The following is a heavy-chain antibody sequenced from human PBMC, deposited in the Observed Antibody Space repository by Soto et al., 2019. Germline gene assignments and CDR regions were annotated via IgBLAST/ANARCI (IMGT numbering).Heavy chain of an antibody. CDR3: VKDRSDYDFWSGYYTTPYDY. D-gene: IGHD3-3*01. V-gene: IGHV3-64D*06. J-gene: IGHJ4*02. CDR1: GFTFSSYA. Sequence: PGGSLRLSCSASGFTFSSYAMHWVRQAPGKGLEYVSAISSNGGSTCYADSVKGRFTISRDNSKNTLYLQMSSLRAEDTAVYYCVKDRSDYDFWSGYYTTPYDYWGQGTLVTVSS. CDR2: ISSNGGST.